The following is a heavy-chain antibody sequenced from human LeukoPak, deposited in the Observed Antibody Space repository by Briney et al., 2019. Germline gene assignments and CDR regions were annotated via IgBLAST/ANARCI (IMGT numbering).Heavy chain of an antibody. J-gene: IGHJ6*03. Sequence: SETLSLTCTVSGGSISSYYWSWIQQPPGKGLEWIGYIYYSGSTNYNPSLKSRVTISVDTSKNQFSLKLSSVTAADTAVYYCARHLKTPSGYCTNGVCDPRGRYYYMDVWGKGTTVTVSS. D-gene: IGHD2-8*01. CDR2: IYYSGST. V-gene: IGHV4-59*08. CDR3: ARHLKTPSGYCTNGVCDPRGRYYYMDV. CDR1: GGSISSYY.